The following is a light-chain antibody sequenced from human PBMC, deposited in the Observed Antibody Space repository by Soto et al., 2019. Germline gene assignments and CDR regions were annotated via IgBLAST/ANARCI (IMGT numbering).Light chain of an antibody. Sequence: EIVLTQSPGTLSLSPGEIATLSCRASQSVSSNYLAWYQQKPGQAPRLLIYGASSRAPGIQDRFSGSGSGTSLPLPIRRLEPEDFALYYCQQNGRSPLTFGGGTKVDIK. CDR1: QSVSSNY. V-gene: IGKV3-20*01. J-gene: IGKJ4*01. CDR2: GAS. CDR3: QQNGRSPLT.